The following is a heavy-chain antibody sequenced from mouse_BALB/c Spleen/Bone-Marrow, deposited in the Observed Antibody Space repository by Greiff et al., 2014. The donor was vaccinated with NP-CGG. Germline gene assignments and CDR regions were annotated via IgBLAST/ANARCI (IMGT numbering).Heavy chain of an antibody. J-gene: IGHJ2*01. CDR2: INPDSSTI. V-gene: IGHV4-1*02. D-gene: IGHD1-1*01. CDR3: ARPLYYYGSSHFDY. CDR1: GFDFSRYW. Sequence: DVKLVESGGGLVQPGGSLKLSCAASGFDFSRYWMSWVRQAPGKGLEWIGEINPDSSTINYTPSLKDKFIISRDNAKNTLYLQMSKVRSEDTALYYCARPLYYYGSSHFDYWGQGTTLTVSS.